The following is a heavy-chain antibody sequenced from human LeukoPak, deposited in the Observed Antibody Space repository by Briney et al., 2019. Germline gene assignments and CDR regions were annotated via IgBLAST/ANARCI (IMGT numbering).Heavy chain of an antibody. V-gene: IGHV3-23*01. J-gene: IGHJ3*01. Sequence: GGSLRLSCAASGFTFSSYAMSWVRQAPGKGLEWVSAISGSGGSTYYADSVKGRFTISRDSSRNTLYLQMNSLRPGDTAVYYCARDRAALLGAGAFDFWGQGTMVTVSS. CDR2: ISGSGGST. CDR1: GFTFSSYA. CDR3: ARDRAALLGAGAFDF. D-gene: IGHD2-21*02.